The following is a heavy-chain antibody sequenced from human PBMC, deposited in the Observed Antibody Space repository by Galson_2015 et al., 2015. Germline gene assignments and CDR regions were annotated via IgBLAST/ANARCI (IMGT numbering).Heavy chain of an antibody. Sequence: SVKVSCKASGYIFTSFDLSWVRQAPGQGLEWMGWISAYNTSTNYAQKLQGRVTMTTDTSTSTAYMELRSLRSDDTAVYYCARDSLGSGFDPWGQGTLVTVSS. V-gene: IGHV1-18*01. CDR2: ISAYNTST. D-gene: IGHD3-3*01. CDR3: ARDSLGSGFDP. CDR1: GYIFTSFD. J-gene: IGHJ5*02.